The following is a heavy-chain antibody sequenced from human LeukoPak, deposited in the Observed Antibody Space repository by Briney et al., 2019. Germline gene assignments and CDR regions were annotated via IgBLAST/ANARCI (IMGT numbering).Heavy chain of an antibody. CDR1: GYTLTELS. V-gene: IGHV1-24*01. D-gene: IGHD3-10*01. Sequence: ASVKVSCKVSGYTLTELSMHWVRQAPGKGLEWMGSFDPEDGETIYAQKFQGRVTMTEDTSTDTAYMEMSSLRSEDTAVYYCATSMVRGPHRPDAFDIWGQGTMVTVSS. CDR3: ATSMVRGPHRPDAFDI. CDR2: FDPEDGET. J-gene: IGHJ3*02.